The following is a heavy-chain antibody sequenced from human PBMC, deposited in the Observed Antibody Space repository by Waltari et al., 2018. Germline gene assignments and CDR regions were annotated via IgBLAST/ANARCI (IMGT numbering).Heavy chain of an antibody. Sequence: QVQLVQSGAEVKKPGSSVKVSCKASGGTFSSYPIRWVRQAPGPGLEWMGGIIPIFGTANYAQKFQGRVTITADESTSTAYMELSSLRSEDTAVYYCARIQLGYCTNGVCPPGDYWGQGTLVTVSS. CDR1: GGTFSSYP. CDR2: IIPIFGTA. D-gene: IGHD2-8*01. V-gene: IGHV1-69*01. CDR3: ARIQLGYCTNGVCPPGDY. J-gene: IGHJ4*02.